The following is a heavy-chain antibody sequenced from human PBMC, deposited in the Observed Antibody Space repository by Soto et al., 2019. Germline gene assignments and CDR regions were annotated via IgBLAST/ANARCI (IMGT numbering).Heavy chain of an antibody. CDR1: GFNFSGSA. Sequence: EVQLVESGGDWVQPGGSLKLSCTGLGFNFSGSALHWVRQPSGKGLEWVGRIRGRAKKYATSYAASVRGRFYLSRDDSKNTAFLQMNSLRDEDTGVYFCCGRGGDSLQDIWGQGTLVTVSS. J-gene: IGHJ4*02. CDR3: CGRGGDSLQDI. CDR2: IRGRAKKYAT. V-gene: IGHV3-73*01. D-gene: IGHD4-17*01.